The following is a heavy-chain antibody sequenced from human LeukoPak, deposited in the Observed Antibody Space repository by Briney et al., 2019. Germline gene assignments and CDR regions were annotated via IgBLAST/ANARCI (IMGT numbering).Heavy chain of an antibody. CDR2: INHSGST. CDR3: ARGGSGSYYNGSIDY. D-gene: IGHD3-10*01. Sequence: SETLSLTCAAYSGSFCGYYWSWLPQPPGKGLEGIGEINHSGSTNYNPSLKSRVTISVDTSKNQFSLKLSSVTAADTAVYCCARGGSGSYYNGSIDYWGRGTLVTVSS. V-gene: IGHV4-34*01. CDR1: SGSFCGYY. J-gene: IGHJ4*02.